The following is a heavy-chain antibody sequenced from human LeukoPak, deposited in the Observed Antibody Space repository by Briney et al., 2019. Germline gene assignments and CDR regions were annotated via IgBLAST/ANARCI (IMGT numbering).Heavy chain of an antibody. Sequence: PSETLSLTCTVSGGSISSSSYHWGWIRQPPGKGLEWIGSIYYSGRTYYNPSLKSRVTISVDTSKNQFSLKLSSVTAADTAVYYCARVEISHFGEYNWFDPWGQGTLVTVSS. V-gene: IGHV4-39*07. D-gene: IGHD3-10*01. J-gene: IGHJ5*02. CDR1: GGSISSSSYH. CDR3: ARVEISHFGEYNWFDP. CDR2: IYYSGRT.